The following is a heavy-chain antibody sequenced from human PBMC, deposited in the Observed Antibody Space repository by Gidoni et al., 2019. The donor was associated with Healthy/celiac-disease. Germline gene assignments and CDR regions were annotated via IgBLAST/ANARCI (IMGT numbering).Heavy chain of an antibody. Sequence: QVQLQQWGAGLLKPSETLSLTCAVYGGSFSGYYWSWIRQPPGKGLEWIGEINHSGSTNYNPSLKSRVTISVDTSKNQFSLKLSSVTAADTAVYYCARDLSSGYREDYWGQGTLVTVSS. J-gene: IGHJ4*02. CDR3: ARDLSSGYREDY. CDR1: GGSFSGYY. CDR2: INHSGST. V-gene: IGHV4-34*01. D-gene: IGHD3-22*01.